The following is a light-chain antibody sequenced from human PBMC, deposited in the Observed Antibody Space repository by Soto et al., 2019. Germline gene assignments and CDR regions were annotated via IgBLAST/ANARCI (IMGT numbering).Light chain of an antibody. J-gene: IGLJ2*01. V-gene: IGLV2-18*02. CDR3: STHTTCSAWG. Sequence: QSALTQPPSVSGSPGQSVTISCTGTSSDFGAYNSVSWYQQPPGAAPKLMMYAVNIRPSGVPDRFAWSRSGNPASLTIAGLQDEGGTDYYCSTHTTCSAWGFGGGTNLTVL. CDR2: AVN. CDR1: SSDFGAYNS.